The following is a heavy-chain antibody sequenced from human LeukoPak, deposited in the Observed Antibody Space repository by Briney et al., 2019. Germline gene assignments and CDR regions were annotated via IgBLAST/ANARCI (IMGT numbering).Heavy chain of an antibody. D-gene: IGHD3-3*01. V-gene: IGHV1-18*01. Sequence: GASVMVSCKASGYTFTSYGISWVRQAPGQGLEWMGWISAYNGNTNYAQKLQGRVTMTTDTSTSTAYMELRSLRSDDTAVYYCARDLRPTYYDFWSGYWAPYYYYGMDVWGQGTTVTVSS. CDR2: ISAYNGNT. J-gene: IGHJ6*02. CDR3: ARDLRPTYYDFWSGYWAPYYYYGMDV. CDR1: GYTFTSYG.